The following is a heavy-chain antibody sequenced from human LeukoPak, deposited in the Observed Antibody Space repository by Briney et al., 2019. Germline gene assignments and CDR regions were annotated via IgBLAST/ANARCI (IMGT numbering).Heavy chain of an antibody. CDR3: AKERAKVGGFDY. Sequence: GGSLRLSCAASGFTVSSNYMSWVRQAPGKGLEWVSAISGSGGSTYYADSVKGRFTISRDNSKNTLYLQMNSLRAEDTAVYYCAKERAKVGGFDYWGQGTLVTVSS. CDR2: ISGSGGST. J-gene: IGHJ4*02. D-gene: IGHD1-26*01. V-gene: IGHV3-23*01. CDR1: GFTVSSNY.